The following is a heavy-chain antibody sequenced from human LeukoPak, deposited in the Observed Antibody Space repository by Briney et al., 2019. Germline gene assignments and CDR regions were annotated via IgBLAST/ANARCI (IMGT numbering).Heavy chain of an antibody. CDR1: GGSVSSYY. CDR3: ARVVMAIANWFDP. J-gene: IGHJ5*02. Sequence: SETLSLTCTVSGGSVSSYYWSWIRQPPGKGLEWIGYIYYSGGTNYNPSLKSRVTISVDTSKNQFSLKLSSVTAADTAVYYGARVVMAIANWFDPWGQGTLVTVSS. V-gene: IGHV4-59*08. D-gene: IGHD2-21*01. CDR2: IYYSGGT.